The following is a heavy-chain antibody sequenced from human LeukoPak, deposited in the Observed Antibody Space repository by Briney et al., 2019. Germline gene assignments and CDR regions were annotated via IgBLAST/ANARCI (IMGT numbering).Heavy chain of an antibody. CDR1: GGSISSYY. CDR3: ARLYYYDSSGYRPSTYYYYMDV. J-gene: IGHJ6*03. V-gene: IGHV4-59*01. CDR2: IYYSGST. Sequence: SETPSLTCTVSGGSISSYYWSWIRQPPGKGLEWIGYIYYSGSTNYNPSLKSRVTISVDTSKNQFSLKLSSVTAADTAVYYCARLYYYDSSGYRPSTYYYYMDVWGKGTTVTVSS. D-gene: IGHD3-22*01.